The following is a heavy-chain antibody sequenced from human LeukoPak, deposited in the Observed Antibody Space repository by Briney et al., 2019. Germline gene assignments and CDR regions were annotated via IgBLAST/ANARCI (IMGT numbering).Heavy chain of an antibody. CDR2: IYITGST. Sequence: SQTLSLTCSVSGDSIRSGSFHWNWIRQPAGKGLEWIGRIYITGSTDYNPSLKSRVTMSVDTSNNQFSLKLPSVTAADTAVCYCAKSWGYAANSLHIQHWGQGARVIVSA. CDR3: AKSWGYAANSLHIQH. J-gene: IGHJ1*01. V-gene: IGHV4-61*02. D-gene: IGHD4-23*01. CDR1: GDSIRSGSFH.